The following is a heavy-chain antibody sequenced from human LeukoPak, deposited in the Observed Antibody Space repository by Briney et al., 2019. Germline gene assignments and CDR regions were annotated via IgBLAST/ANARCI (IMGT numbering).Heavy chain of an antibody. CDR3: RGPLW. J-gene: IGHJ4*02. D-gene: IGHD3-10*01. V-gene: IGHV3-72*01. CDR2: TRNKANSYTT. CDR1: AFTVSDHY. Sequence: PGGSLRLSCAASAFTVSDHYMDWVRQAPGKGLEWVGRTRNKANSYTTEYAASVKGRFTISRDDSKNSLYLQMNSLKTEDTAVYYCRGPLWWGQGALVTVSS.